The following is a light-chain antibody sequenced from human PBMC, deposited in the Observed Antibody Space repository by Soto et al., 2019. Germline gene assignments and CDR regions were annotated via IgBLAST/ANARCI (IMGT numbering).Light chain of an antibody. CDR2: DVT. CDR1: SSDVGGYNF. V-gene: IGLV2-14*01. CDR3: SSYTSISTYV. Sequence: QSALTQPASVSGSPGQSITISCTGTSSDVGGYNFVSWYQQHPDKAPKLMLYDVTNRPSGVSNRFSGSKSGNTASLTISGLQAEDEADYYCSSYTSISTYVFGTGTQLTVL. J-gene: IGLJ1*01.